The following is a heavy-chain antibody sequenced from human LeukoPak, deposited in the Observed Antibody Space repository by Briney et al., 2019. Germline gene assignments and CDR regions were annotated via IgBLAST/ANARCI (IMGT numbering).Heavy chain of an antibody. CDR2: ISSSSNYI. J-gene: IGHJ4*02. CDR3: ARRAGAYSHPYDY. Sequence: PGGSLRLSCAASGFTFRDYYMSWIRQAPGKGLEWVSSISSSSNYIYYADSVKGRFTISRDNSKNTLYLQMNSLRAEDTAVYYCARRAGAYSHPYDYWGQGTLVTVSS. D-gene: IGHD4/OR15-4a*01. CDR1: GFTFRDYY. V-gene: IGHV3-11*03.